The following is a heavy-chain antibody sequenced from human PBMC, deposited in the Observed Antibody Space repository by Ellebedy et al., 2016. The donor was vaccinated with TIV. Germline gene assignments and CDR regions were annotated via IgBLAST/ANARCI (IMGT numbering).Heavy chain of an antibody. CDR2: TYYRSKWLT. D-gene: IGHD2-8*01. CDR1: GDSVSGTASA. V-gene: IGHV6-1*01. J-gene: IGHJ6*02. CDR3: ARDPSWCYSCLDV. Sequence: SQTLSLTCAISGDSVSGTASAWNCIRLSPSRGLEWLGRTYYRSKWLTDYAVSLKDRIDINPDTSKNKFSLQLTSVTHEDTAVYYCARDPSWCYSCLDVWGQGTTVIVSS.